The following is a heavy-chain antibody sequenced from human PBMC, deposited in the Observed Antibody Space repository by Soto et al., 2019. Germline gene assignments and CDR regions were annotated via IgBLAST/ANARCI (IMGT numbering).Heavy chain of an antibody. CDR2: FDPEDGET. CDR1: GYTLTELS. V-gene: IGHV1-24*01. CDR3: ATYLIAVADHYYGMDV. D-gene: IGHD6-19*01. Sequence: ASVKVSCKVSGYTLTELSMHWVRQAPGKGLEWMGGFDPEDGETIYAQKFQGRATMTEDTSTDTAYMELSSLRSEDTAVYYCATYLIAVADHYYGMDVWGQGTTVTVSS. J-gene: IGHJ6*02.